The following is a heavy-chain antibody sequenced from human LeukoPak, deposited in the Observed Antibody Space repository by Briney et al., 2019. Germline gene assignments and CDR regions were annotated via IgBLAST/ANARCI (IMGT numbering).Heavy chain of an antibody. CDR1: GFTFNHYW. D-gene: IGHD6-13*01. J-gene: IGHJ3*02. V-gene: IGHV3-48*01. Sequence: GGSLRLSCAASGFTFNHYWMSWVRQAPGKGLEWVSYISSRSSAIYYADSVKGRFTISRDNAKNSLFLQMNSLRAEDTAVYYCAARGIAAAGTGAFDIWGQGTMVTVSS. CDR2: ISSRSSAI. CDR3: AARGIAAAGTGAFDI.